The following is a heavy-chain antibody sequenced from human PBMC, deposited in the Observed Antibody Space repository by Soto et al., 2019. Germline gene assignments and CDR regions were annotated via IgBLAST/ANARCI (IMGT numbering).Heavy chain of an antibody. CDR2: IYHTGRT. CDR3: ARTDAYNSSFFDS. V-gene: IGHV4-31*03. D-gene: IGHD6-6*01. J-gene: IGHJ4*02. Sequence: QVQLQEMGPGLVKPSQTLTVTCTVSGDSVNSAYWSWIRQLPGKGLEWMVNIYHTGRTFYNPSLKSRLAISIDTSKPLFSLKLRSVTASDTAVYYCARTDAYNSSFFDSWGQGTVVTVSS. CDR1: GDSVNSAY.